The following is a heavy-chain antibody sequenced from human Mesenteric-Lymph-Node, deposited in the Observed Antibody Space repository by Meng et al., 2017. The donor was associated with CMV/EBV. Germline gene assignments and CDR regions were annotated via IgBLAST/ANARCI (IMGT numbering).Heavy chain of an antibody. J-gene: IGHJ6*02. D-gene: IGHD6-19*01. Sequence: GESLKISCAASGFTFSSYSMNWVRQAPGKGLEWVSVIYSGGSSTYYADSVKGRFTISRDNSKNTLYLQMNSLRAEDTAVYYCAKHGSPRRRSSGAYYYYYGMDVWGQGTTVTVSS. CDR2: IYSGGSST. CDR1: GFTFSSYS. V-gene: IGHV3-23*03. CDR3: AKHGSPRRRSSGAYYYYYGMDV.